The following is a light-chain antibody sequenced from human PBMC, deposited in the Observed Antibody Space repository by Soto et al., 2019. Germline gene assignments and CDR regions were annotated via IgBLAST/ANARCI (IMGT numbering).Light chain of an antibody. CDR1: QSVSTL. J-gene: IGKJ1*01. V-gene: IGKV1-5*03. Sequence: TQSPATLSLSPGERATLSCRASQSVSTLLAWYQQRPGKAPNLLIYKASSLESGVPSRFSGSGSGTEFTLTISSLQPDDFATYFCQQYSTYPWTFGQGTKVEVK. CDR3: QQYSTYPWT. CDR2: KAS.